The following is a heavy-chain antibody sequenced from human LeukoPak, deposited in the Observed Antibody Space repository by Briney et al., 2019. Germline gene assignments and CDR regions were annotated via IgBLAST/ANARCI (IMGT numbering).Heavy chain of an antibody. CDR1: GFTFSSYG. J-gene: IGHJ4*02. CDR2: ISYDGSNK. CDR3: AKGYSSGWPPGIDY. D-gene: IGHD6-19*01. Sequence: GGSLRLSCAASGFTFSSYGMHWVRQAPGKGLEWVAVISYDGSNKYYADSVKGRFTISRDNSKNTLYLQMNSLRAEDTAVYYCAKGYSSGWPPGIDYWGQGTLATVSS. V-gene: IGHV3-30*18.